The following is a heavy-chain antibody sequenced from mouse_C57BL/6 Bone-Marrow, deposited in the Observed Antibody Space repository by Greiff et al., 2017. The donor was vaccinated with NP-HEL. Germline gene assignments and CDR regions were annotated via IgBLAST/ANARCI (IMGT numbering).Heavy chain of an antibody. Sequence: EVQGVESGGDLVKPGGSLKLSCAASGFTFSSYGMSWVRQTPDKRLEWVATISSGGSYTYYPDSVKGRFTISRDNAKNTLYLQMSSLKSEDTAMYYCARGDYGNYVLYYYAMDYWGQGTSVTVSS. J-gene: IGHJ4*01. D-gene: IGHD2-1*01. V-gene: IGHV5-6*01. CDR1: GFTFSSYG. CDR3: ARGDYGNYVLYYYAMDY. CDR2: ISSGGSYT.